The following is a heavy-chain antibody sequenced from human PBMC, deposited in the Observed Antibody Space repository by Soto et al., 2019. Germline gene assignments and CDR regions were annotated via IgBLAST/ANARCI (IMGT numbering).Heavy chain of an antibody. CDR2: ISAYNGNT. CDR3: ARLVWFGELYVYYHGMDV. J-gene: IGHJ6*02. CDR1: GYTFTSYG. Sequence: ASVKVSCKASGYTFTSYGISWVRQAPGQGLEWMGWISAYNGNTNYAQKLQGRVTMTTDTSTSTAYMELRSLRSDDTAVYYCARLVWFGELYVYYHGMDVWGQGTTVTVSS. D-gene: IGHD3-10*01. V-gene: IGHV1-18*01.